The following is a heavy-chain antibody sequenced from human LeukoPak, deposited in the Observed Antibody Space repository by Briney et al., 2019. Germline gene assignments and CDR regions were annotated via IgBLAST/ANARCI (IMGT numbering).Heavy chain of an antibody. CDR1: GYSISSGYY. V-gene: IGHV4-38-2*02. CDR3: AREAVAGRVRWFDP. Sequence: SETLSLTCTVSGYSISSGYYWGWIRQPPGKGLEWIGSIYHSGSTYYNPSLKSRVTISVDTSKNQFSLKLSSVTAADTAVYYCAREAVAGRVRWFDPWGQGTLVTVSS. CDR2: IYHSGST. D-gene: IGHD6-19*01. J-gene: IGHJ5*02.